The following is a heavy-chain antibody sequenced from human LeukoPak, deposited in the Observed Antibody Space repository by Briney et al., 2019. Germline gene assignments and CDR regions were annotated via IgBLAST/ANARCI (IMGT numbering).Heavy chain of an antibody. J-gene: IGHJ4*02. CDR3: ATERAGVVTLQY. CDR1: GFIFSSFA. V-gene: IGHV3-30*04. Sequence: PGGSLRLSCAASGFIFSSFAIHWVRQSPGKGLEWVAVISYDGSKKYYTDSVKGRFTVSRDNSKNTLYLQMNSLRPEDTSVYYCATERAGVVTLQYWGQGTLVTVSS. CDR2: ISYDGSKK. D-gene: IGHD2-21*02.